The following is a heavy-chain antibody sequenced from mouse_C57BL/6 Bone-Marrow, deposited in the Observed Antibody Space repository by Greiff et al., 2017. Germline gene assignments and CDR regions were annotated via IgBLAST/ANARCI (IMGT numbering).Heavy chain of an antibody. Sequence: EVKLMESGEGLVKPGGSLKLSCAASGFTFSSYAMSWVRQTPEKRLEWVAYISSGGDYIYYADTVKGRFTISRDNARNTLYLQMSSLKSEDTAMYYCTRALPLYAMDYWGQGTSVTVSS. V-gene: IGHV5-9-1*02. CDR1: GFTFSSYA. CDR3: TRALPLYAMDY. CDR2: ISSGGDYI. D-gene: IGHD5-5*01. J-gene: IGHJ4*01.